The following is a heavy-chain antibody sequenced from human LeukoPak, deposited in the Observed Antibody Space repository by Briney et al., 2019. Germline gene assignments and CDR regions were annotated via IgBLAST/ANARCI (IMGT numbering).Heavy chain of an antibody. J-gene: IGHJ4*02. CDR3: ARDDTGYSSGWSKDFDY. CDR2: INHSGST. V-gene: IGHV4-34*01. D-gene: IGHD6-19*01. Sequence: SETLSLTCAVYGGSFSGYYWSWIRQPPGKGLEWIGEINHSGSTNYNPSLKSRVTISVDTSKNQFSLKLSSVTAADTAVYYCARDDTGYSSGWSKDFDYWGQGTLVTVSS. CDR1: GGSFSGYY.